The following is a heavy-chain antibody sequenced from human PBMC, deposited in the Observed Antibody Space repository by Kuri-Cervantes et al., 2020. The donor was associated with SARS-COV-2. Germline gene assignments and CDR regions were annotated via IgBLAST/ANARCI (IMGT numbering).Heavy chain of an antibody. CDR3: ARSYSSTWYLSHYYAMDV. CDR2: IIPIFGTA. V-gene: IGHV1-69*06. CDR1: GGTFSSYA. D-gene: IGHD6-13*01. Sequence: SVKVSCKASGGTFSSYAISWVRQAPGQGLEWMGGIIPIFGTANYAQEFQGRVTITADKSTSTAYMELSSLRSDDTAVYYCARSYSSTWYLSHYYAMDVWGQGTTVTVSS. J-gene: IGHJ6*02.